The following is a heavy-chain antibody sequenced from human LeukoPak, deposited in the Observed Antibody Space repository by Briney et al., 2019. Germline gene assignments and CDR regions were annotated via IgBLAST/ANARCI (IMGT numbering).Heavy chain of an antibody. D-gene: IGHD2-21*01. J-gene: IGHJ5*02. CDR2: VYYTGSI. CDR3: DYRAWFVP. Sequence: PSETLSLTCSVSGGSISASSHYWAWVRQPPGKGLEWIGSVYYTGSIRYNTSLKSRVTISVDMSKNDLFLTLSSVTAADTACARRDYRAWFVPWGQGILVTVSP. V-gene: IGHV4-39*01. CDR1: GGSISASSHY.